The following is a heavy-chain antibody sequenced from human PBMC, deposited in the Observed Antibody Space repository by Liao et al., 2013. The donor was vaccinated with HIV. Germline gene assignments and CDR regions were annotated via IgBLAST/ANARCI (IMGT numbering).Heavy chain of an antibody. CDR1: GGSFSGYY. V-gene: IGHV4-34*01. Sequence: QVQLQQWGAGLLKPSETLSLTCAVYGGSFSGYYWSWIRQPPGKGLEWIGEINHSGSTNYNPSLKSRVTISVDTSKNQFSLKLTSVTAADTAVYYCARGVYLYCSSTSCYSNWFDPWGQGTLVTVSS. CDR3: ARGVYLYCSSTSCYSNWFDP. D-gene: IGHD2-2*01. CDR2: INHSGST. J-gene: IGHJ5*02.